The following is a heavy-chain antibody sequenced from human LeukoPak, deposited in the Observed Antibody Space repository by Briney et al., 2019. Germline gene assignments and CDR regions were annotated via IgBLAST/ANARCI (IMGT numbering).Heavy chain of an antibody. D-gene: IGHD2-15*01. CDR3: ARDIGYCSGGSCYSGAFDI. J-gene: IGHJ3*02. V-gene: IGHV1-46*01. Sequence: ASVKVSCKASGYTFMHWVRQAPGQGLEWMGLVNPTGGSTGYAQKFQGRVTMTRDTSTSTVYMELSSLRSEDTAVYYCARDIGYCSGGSCYSGAFDIWGQGTMVTVSS. CDR1: GYTF. CDR2: VNPTGGST.